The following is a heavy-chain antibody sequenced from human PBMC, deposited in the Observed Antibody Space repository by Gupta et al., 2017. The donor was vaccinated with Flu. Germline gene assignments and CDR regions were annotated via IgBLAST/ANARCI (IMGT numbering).Heavy chain of an antibody. CDR2: INVGSGNT. V-gene: IGHV1-3*01. Sequence: ASGYTFTSDGIHWVRQAPGQRLEWMGWINVGSGNTRYSQKYQGRITITRDTSATTAYMELSSLRSEDTAVYYCAGESYTSSSKTFDYWGQGTLVTVSS. CDR3: AGESYTSSSKTFDY. D-gene: IGHD6-6*01. J-gene: IGHJ4*02. CDR1: GYTFTSDG.